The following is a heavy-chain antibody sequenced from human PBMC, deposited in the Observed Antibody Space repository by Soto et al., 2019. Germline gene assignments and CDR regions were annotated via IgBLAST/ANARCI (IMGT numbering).Heavy chain of an antibody. CDR1: GGTFSSYA. D-gene: IGHD6-6*01. CDR3: ARDKTHFSTSPSRAYYYGMDV. J-gene: IGHJ6*02. V-gene: IGHV1-69*12. Sequence: QVQLVQSGAEVKKPGSSVKVSCKASGGTFSSYAISWVRQAPGQGLEWMGGIIPIFGTANYAQKFQGRVPMTADESTSTAYMERSRLRSGDTAFYYCARDKTHFSTSPSRAYYYGMDVWCQGTTVTVSS. CDR2: IIPIFGTA.